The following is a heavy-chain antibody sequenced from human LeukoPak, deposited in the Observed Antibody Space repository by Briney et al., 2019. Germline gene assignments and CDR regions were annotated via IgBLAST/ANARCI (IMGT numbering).Heavy chain of an antibody. CDR1: GFTFTSSA. CDR3: ASLSGDCYSLLAAVRGGGLPCTEKQYYFDY. Sequence: ASVKVSCKASGFTFTSSAVQWVRQARGQRLEWIGWIVVGSGNTNYAQKFQERVTITRDMSTSTAYMELSSLRSEDTAVYYCASLSGDCYSLLAAVRGGGLPCTEKQYYFDYWGQGTLVTVSS. CDR2: IVVGSGNT. V-gene: IGHV1-58*01. D-gene: IGHD2-21*02. J-gene: IGHJ4*02.